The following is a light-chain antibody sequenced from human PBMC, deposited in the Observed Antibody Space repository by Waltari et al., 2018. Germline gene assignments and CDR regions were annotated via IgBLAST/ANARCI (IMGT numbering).Light chain of an antibody. CDR2: STD. V-gene: IGLV8-61*01. J-gene: IGLJ3*02. Sequence: QTVVTQEPSFSVSPGGTVTLTCALSSGSVSTSYYPRWYQQTPGHAPRTLIYSTDTRSSGVPDRFSGSILGDKAALTITGAQAEDDSDYYCVVYLGSGISVFGGGTKLTVL. CDR1: SGSVSTSYY. CDR3: VVYLGSGISV.